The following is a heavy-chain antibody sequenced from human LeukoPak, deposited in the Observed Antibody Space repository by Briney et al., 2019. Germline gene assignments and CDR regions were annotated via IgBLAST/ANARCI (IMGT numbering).Heavy chain of an antibody. J-gene: IGHJ4*02. CDR3: ARARTGIAVAAIGALDFDY. CDR2: IKQDGSEK. Sequence: GGSLGLSCAASGFTFSSYWMSWVRQAPGKGLEWVANIKQDGSEKYYVDSVKGRFTISRDNAKNSLYLQMNSLRAEDTAVYYCARARTGIAVAAIGALDFDYWGQGTLVTVSS. CDR1: GFTFSSYW. D-gene: IGHD6-19*01. V-gene: IGHV3-7*01.